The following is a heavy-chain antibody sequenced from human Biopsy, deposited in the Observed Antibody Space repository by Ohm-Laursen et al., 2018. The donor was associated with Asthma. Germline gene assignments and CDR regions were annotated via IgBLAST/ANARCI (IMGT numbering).Heavy chain of an antibody. CDR3: LRDTLGYYFDI. V-gene: IGHV3-30-3*01. D-gene: IGHD6-13*01. CDR2: ITFDGSTQ. Sequence: SLRLSCSASGRHFGSDNMHWARQAPGKGLEWVAVITFDGSTQHYGDSGKGRFTISRDNSKNMLFLQMNSLRAEDTAVYYCLRDTLGYYFDIWGQGTLVTVSS. CDR1: GRHFGSDN. J-gene: IGHJ4*02.